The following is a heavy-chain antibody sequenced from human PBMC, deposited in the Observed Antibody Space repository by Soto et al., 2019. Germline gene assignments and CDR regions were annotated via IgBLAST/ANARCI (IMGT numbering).Heavy chain of an antibody. D-gene: IGHD1-26*01. V-gene: IGHV4-34*01. J-gene: IGHJ6*03. CDR1: GGSFSGYY. Sequence: SETLSLTCADYGGSFSGYYWSWIRQPPGKGLEWIGEINHSGSTNYNPSLKSRVTISVDTSKNQFSLKLSSVTAADTAVYYCAGLVGFYYYYYMDVWGKGTTVTVSS. CDR2: INHSGST. CDR3: AGLVGFYYYYYMDV.